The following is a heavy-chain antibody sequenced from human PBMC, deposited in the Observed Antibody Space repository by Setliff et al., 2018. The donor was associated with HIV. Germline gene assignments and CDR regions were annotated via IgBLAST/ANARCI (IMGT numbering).Heavy chain of an antibody. D-gene: IGHD6-13*01. CDR1: GGSISSGNYY. V-gene: IGHV4-31*02. J-gene: IGHJ3*02. CDR2: IYHSGSN. CDR3: ATGKLAAGGAFVI. Sequence: PSETLSLTCTVSGGSISSGNYYWTWIRQHPGKGLEWIGYIYHSGSNYYNPSLKSRVTISVDTSKNQFSLELNSVTAADTAVFYCATGKLAAGGAFVIWGQGTMVTVS.